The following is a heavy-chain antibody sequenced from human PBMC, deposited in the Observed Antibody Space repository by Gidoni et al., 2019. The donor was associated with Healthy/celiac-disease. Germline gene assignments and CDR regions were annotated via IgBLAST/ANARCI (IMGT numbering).Heavy chain of an antibody. CDR1: GSPFSSYS. J-gene: IGHJ4*02. V-gene: IGHV3-48*02. CDR2: ISSSSSTI. CDR3: ARLEVRGVIGPDY. D-gene: IGHD3-10*01. Sequence: EVQLVESGGGLVQPGGSLGLSGAAPGSPFSSYSRNWVRQAPGKGLEWVSYISSSSSTIYYADSVKGRFTISRDNAKNSLYLQMNSLRDEDTAVYYCARLEVRGVIGPDYWGQGTLVTVSS.